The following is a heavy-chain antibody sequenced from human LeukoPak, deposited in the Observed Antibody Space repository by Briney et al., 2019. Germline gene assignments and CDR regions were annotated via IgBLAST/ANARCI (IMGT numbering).Heavy chain of an antibody. CDR3: ARHAELNYKYYFDY. J-gene: IGHJ4*02. Sequence: GESLQISFQGSGYRFTSYWIGWVRQMPGKGLEWMGIIYPGDSDTRYSPSFQGQVTISADESISTAYLQWSSLKASDTAMYYCARHAELNYKYYFDYWGQGTLVTVSS. V-gene: IGHV5-51*01. D-gene: IGHD4-11*01. CDR1: GYRFTSYW. CDR2: IYPGDSDT.